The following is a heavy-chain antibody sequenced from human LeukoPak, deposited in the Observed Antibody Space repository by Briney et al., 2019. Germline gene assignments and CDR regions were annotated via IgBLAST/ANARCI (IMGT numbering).Heavy chain of an antibody. J-gene: IGHJ4*02. CDR2: INTNTGIP. V-gene: IGHV7-4-1*02. Sequence: ASVKVSCKASGYTFSTYAMNWVRQAPGQGLEWMGWINTNTGIPTYAQGFTGRFVFSLDTSVSTAYLQISSLKAEDTAVYYCARRTAVAGNDYWGQGTLVTVSS. CDR3: ARRTAVAGNDY. CDR1: GYTFSTYA. D-gene: IGHD6-19*01.